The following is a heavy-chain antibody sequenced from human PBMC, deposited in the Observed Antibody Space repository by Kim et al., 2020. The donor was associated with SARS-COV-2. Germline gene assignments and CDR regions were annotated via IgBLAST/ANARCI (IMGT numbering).Heavy chain of an antibody. V-gene: IGHV3-23*03. Sequence: YAHPMKGRFTISRDNSKNTLYLQMNSLRAEDTAVYYCAKDSRASGSYYNYWGQGTLVTVSS. CDR3: AKDSRASGSYYNY. D-gene: IGHD3-10*01. J-gene: IGHJ4*02.